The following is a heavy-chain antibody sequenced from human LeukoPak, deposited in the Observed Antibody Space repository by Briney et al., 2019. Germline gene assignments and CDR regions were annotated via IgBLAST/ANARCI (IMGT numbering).Heavy chain of an antibody. D-gene: IGHD3-9*01. CDR3: ARDGILRYFDWLSPTPLYYFDH. CDR2: ISSSSSYI. Sequence: GGSLRLSCAASGFTFSSYSMNWVRQAPGKGLEWVSSISSSSSYIYYADSVKGRFTISRDNAKNSLYLQMNSLRAEDTAVYYCARDGILRYFDWLSPTPLYYFDHWGQGTLVTVSS. CDR1: GFTFSSYS. V-gene: IGHV3-21*01. J-gene: IGHJ4*02.